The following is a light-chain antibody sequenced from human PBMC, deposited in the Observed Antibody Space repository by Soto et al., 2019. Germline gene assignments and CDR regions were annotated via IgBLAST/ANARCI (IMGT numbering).Light chain of an antibody. CDR1: QSVNTIY. V-gene: IGKV3-20*01. CDR2: STS. CDR3: QQYDTSPRT. Sequence: EIVLTQSPGTLSLSPGERATLSCRASQSVNTIYFAWYQQKPGQAPRLLIYSTSNRATGISDRFSGSGSGTDFTLTISRLEPEDFAVYYCQQYDTSPRTFGQGTKVDIK. J-gene: IGKJ1*01.